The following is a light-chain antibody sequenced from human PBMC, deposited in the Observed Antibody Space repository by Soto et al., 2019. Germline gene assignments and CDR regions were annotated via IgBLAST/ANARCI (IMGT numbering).Light chain of an antibody. CDR2: EGS. CDR1: SSDVGSYNL. Sequence: QSALTQPASVSGSPGQSITTSCTGTSSDVGSYNLVSWYQQHPGKAPKLMIYEGSKRPSGVSNRFSGSKSGNTASLTISGLQAEDEADYYCCSYAGSSTPYVFGTGTKVTVL. J-gene: IGLJ1*01. V-gene: IGLV2-23*01. CDR3: CSYAGSSTPYV.